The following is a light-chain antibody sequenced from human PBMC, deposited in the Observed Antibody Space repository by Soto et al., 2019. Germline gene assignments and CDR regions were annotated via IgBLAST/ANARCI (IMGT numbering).Light chain of an antibody. CDR3: SSYAGTNNPNYV. V-gene: IGLV2-8*01. Sequence: QSALTQPPSASGSPGQSVTISCTGTSSDIDYYNYVSWYQQHPGKAPKLMISEVSKRPSGVPDRFSGSKSGNTASLTVSGLQADDEADYYCSSYAGTNNPNYVFGTGTKVTVL. CDR1: SSDIDYYNY. CDR2: EVS. J-gene: IGLJ1*01.